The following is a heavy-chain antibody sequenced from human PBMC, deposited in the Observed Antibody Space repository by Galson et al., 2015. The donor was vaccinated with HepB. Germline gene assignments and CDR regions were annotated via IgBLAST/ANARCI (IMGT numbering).Heavy chain of an antibody. CDR3: ARSTFRSGVLYYYYYMDV. CDR2: IYTRGST. V-gene: IGHV4-61*02. CDR1: GGSISSGSYY. D-gene: IGHD6-6*01. Sequence: TLSLTCTVSGGSISSGSYYWSWIRQPAGKGLEWIGRIYTRGSTNYNPSLKSRVTMSLDTSKNQFSLRLSSVTAADTAVYYCARSTFRSGVLYYYYYMDVWGKGPRSPSP. J-gene: IGHJ6*03.